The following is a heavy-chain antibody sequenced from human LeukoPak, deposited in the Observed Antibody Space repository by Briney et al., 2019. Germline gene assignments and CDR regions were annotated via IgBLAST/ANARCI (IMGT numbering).Heavy chain of an antibody. Sequence: SETPSLTCTVSGGSISSYYWSWIRQPPGKGLEWIGYIYYSGSTNYNPSLKSRVTISVDTSKNQFSLKLSSVTAADTAVYYCATSYSYGSFGYWGQGTLVTVSS. J-gene: IGHJ4*02. CDR3: ATSYSYGSFGY. V-gene: IGHV4-59*01. CDR2: IYYSGST. D-gene: IGHD5-18*01. CDR1: GGSISSYY.